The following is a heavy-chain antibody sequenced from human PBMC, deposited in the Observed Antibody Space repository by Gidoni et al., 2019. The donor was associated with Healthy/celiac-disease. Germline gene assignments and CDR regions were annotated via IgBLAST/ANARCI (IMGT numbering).Heavy chain of an antibody. J-gene: IGHJ4*02. D-gene: IGHD5-12*01. CDR3: ARVNVEMATIWAFDY. V-gene: IGHV4-30-2*01. CDR1: GGSISSGGYS. Sequence: QLQLQESGSGLVKPSQTLSLTCAGSGGSISSGGYSWSWIRQPPGKGMEWIGYIYHSGSTYYNPSLKSRVTISVDRSKNQFSLKLSSVTAADTAVYYCARVNVEMATIWAFDYWGQGTLVTVSS. CDR2: IYHSGST.